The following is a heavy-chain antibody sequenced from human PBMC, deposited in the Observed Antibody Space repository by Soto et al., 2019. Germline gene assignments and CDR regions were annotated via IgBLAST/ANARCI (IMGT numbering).Heavy chain of an antibody. CDR2: IWYDGSNK. CDR3: ARGKGYCSGGSCRFYYYYGMDV. Sequence: GGSLRLSCAASGFTFSSYGMHWVRQAPGKGLEWVAVIWYDGSNKYYADSVKGRFTISRDNSKNTLYLQMNSLRAEDTAVYYCARGKGYCSGGSCRFYYYYGMDVWGQGTTVTVSS. J-gene: IGHJ6*02. D-gene: IGHD2-15*01. V-gene: IGHV3-33*01. CDR1: GFTFSSYG.